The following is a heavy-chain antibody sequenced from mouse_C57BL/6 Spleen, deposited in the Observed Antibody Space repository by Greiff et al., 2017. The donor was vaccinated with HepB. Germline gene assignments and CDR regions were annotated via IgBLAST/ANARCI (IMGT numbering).Heavy chain of an antibody. CDR1: GFTFSDYG. Sequence: EVNVVESGGGLVKPGGSLKLSCAASGFTFSDYGMHWVRQAPEKGLEWVAYISSGSSTIYYADTVKGRFTISRDNAKNTLFLQMTSLRSEDTAMYYCARTLNWYAMDYWGQRTSVTVSS. D-gene: IGHD1-3*01. CDR2: ISSGSSTI. V-gene: IGHV5-17*01. J-gene: IGHJ4*01. CDR3: ARTLNWYAMDY.